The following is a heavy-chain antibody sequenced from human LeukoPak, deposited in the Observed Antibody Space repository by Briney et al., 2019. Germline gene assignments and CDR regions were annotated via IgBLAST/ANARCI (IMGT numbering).Heavy chain of an antibody. V-gene: IGHV4-4*07. CDR3: ARSGGNSGYDFGFYDY. Sequence: SETLSLTCTVSGGSISSYYWSWIRQPAGKGLEWIGRIYTSGSTNYNPSLKSRVTMSVDTSKNQFSLKLSSVTAADTAVYYCARSGGNSGYDFGFYDYWGQGTLVTVSS. J-gene: IGHJ4*02. CDR1: GGSISSYY. D-gene: IGHD5-12*01. CDR2: IYTSGST.